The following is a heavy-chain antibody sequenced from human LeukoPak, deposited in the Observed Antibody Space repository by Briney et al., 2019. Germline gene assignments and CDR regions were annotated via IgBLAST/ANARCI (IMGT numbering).Heavy chain of an antibody. CDR1: GYSISSGYY. V-gene: IGHV4-38-2*01. J-gene: IGHJ4*02. CDR3: ARLGVVVPAAVEIAAAENYFGY. D-gene: IGHD2-2*01. CDR2: IYHSGST. Sequence: SETLSLTCAVSGYSISSGYYWGWIRQPPGKGLEWIGSIYHSGSTYYNPSLKSRVTISVDTSKNQFSLKLSSVTAADTAVYYCARLGVVVPAAVEIAAAENYFGYWGQGTLVTVSS.